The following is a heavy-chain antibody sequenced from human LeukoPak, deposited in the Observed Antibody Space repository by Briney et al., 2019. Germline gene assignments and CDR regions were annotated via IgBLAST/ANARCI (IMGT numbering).Heavy chain of an antibody. D-gene: IGHD2-2*01. CDR1: GGSISSGSYY. Sequence: SQTLSLTCTVSGGSISSGSYYWSWIRQPAGKGRVWIGRIYTSGSTNYNPSLKSLVTISVDTSKNQFSLKLSSGTAADTAVYYCARGPYCSSTSCKGSFDYWGQGTLVTVSS. CDR2: IYTSGST. V-gene: IGHV4-61*02. J-gene: IGHJ4*02. CDR3: ARGPYCSSTSCKGSFDY.